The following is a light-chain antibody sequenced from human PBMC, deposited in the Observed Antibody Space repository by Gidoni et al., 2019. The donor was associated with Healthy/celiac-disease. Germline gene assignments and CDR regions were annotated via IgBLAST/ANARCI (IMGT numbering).Light chain of an antibody. J-gene: IGLJ2*01. CDR3: QVWDSSSDHRVV. V-gene: IGLV3-21*02. CDR2: DDS. CDR1: NTGSKR. Sequence: SYVLTQPPSVSVAPGQTARLTCGGNNTGSKRVHWYQQTPGQAPVLVVYDDSDRPSGIPERFSGSNSGNTATLTISRVEAGDEADYYCQVWDSSSDHRVVFGGGTKLTVL.